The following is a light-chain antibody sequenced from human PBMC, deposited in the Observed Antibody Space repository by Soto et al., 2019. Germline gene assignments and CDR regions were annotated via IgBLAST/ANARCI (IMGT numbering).Light chain of an antibody. CDR3: QQYNNWPT. CDR2: GAS. V-gene: IGKV3-15*01. J-gene: IGKJ1*01. Sequence: EIALAQSLATLSLFPGERATLSWLASETINNNYLAWYQQKPGQPPRNLIYGASTRATGIPARFSGSGSGTEFTLTINSLQSEDFAVYICQQYNNWPTFGQGTKVDIK. CDR1: ETINNN.